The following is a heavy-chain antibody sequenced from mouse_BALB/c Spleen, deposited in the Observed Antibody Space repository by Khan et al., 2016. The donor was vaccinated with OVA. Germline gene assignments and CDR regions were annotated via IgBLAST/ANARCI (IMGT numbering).Heavy chain of an antibody. CDR2: INPGSGGT. V-gene: IGHV1-54*01. D-gene: IGHD1-1*01. Sequence: QVQLKQSGAELVRPGTSVKVSCKASGYAFTNYLIEWVKQRPGQGLEWIGVINPGSGGTNYNEKFKGKATLTADKSSSTAYMQLSSLTSEDSAVYFCALRDYVMDYWGQGTSVTVSS. CDR1: GYAFTNYL. CDR3: ALRDYVMDY. J-gene: IGHJ4*01.